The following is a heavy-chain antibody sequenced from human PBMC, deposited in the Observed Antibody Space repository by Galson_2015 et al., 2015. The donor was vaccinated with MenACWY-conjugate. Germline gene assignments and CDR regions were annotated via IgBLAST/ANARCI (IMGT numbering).Heavy chain of an antibody. CDR1: GGSASSSGYY. D-gene: IGHD2/OR15-2a*01. V-gene: IGHV4-61*08. CDR2: IYDSGTT. CDR3: AREFSY. Sequence: LTCTVSGGSASSSGYYWTWIRQPPGKGLEWIGLIYDSGTTKYNPSLKGRVTISLDTSENQVSLKLSSVTAADTAVYYCAREFSYWGQGTLVTVSS. J-gene: IGHJ4*02.